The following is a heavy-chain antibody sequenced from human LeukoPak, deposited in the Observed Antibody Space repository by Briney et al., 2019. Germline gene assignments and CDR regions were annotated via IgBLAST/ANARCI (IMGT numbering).Heavy chain of an antibody. D-gene: IGHD3-16*02. CDR1: GFTFSSYA. Sequence: PGGSLRLSCAASGFTFSSYAMSWVRQAPGKGLEWVSAISGSGGSTYYADSVKGRFTISRDNSKNTLYLQMNSLRAEDTAVYYCAKASVYDFVWGSHRSYYFDYWGQGTLVTVSS. V-gene: IGHV3-23*01. J-gene: IGHJ4*02. CDR3: AKASVYDFVWGSHRSYYFDY. CDR2: ISGSGGST.